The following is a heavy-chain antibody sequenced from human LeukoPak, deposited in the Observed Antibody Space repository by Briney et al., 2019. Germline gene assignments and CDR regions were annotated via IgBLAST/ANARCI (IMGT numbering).Heavy chain of an antibody. D-gene: IGHD6-6*01. CDR2: TDLSGNP. V-gene: IGHV4-4*07. J-gene: IGHJ6*02. CDR3: ATEGLADSYYYHAMDI. Sequence: SQTQSLTCSLSAGSISTFYWHCIRLAAGGKLKWSGLTDLSGNPNYNPSFRNRVTMSLDTSKNQFSLNLRSVTAADTAVYYCATEGLADSYYYHAMDIWGPGATVTVSS. CDR1: AGSISTFY.